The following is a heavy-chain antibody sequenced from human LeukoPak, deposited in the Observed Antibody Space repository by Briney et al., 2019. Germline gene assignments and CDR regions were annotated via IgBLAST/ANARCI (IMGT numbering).Heavy chain of an antibody. CDR1: GGSFSGYY. Sequence: SETLSLTCAVYGGSFSGYYWRWIRQPPGKGLEWIREINHRGSTNYNPSLKSRITISVDTSKNQFSLKLSSVTAADTAVYYCASSSGWWVFDYWGQGTLVTVSS. J-gene: IGHJ4*02. CDR2: INHRGST. V-gene: IGHV4-34*01. D-gene: IGHD6-19*01. CDR3: ASSSGWWVFDY.